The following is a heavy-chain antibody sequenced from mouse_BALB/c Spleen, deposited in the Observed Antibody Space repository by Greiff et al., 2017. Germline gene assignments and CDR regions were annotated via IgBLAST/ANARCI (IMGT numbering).Heavy chain of an antibody. D-gene: IGHD2-2*01. V-gene: IGHV5-4*02. CDR3: ARVYGYDGEGAMDY. Sequence: EVMLVESGGGLVKPGGSLKLSCAASGFTFSDYYMYWVRQTPEKRLEWVATISDGGSYTYYPDSVRGRFTISRDNAKNNLYLQMSSLKSEDTAMYYCARVYGYDGEGAMDYWGQGTSVTVSS. J-gene: IGHJ4*01. CDR2: ISDGGSYT. CDR1: GFTFSDYY.